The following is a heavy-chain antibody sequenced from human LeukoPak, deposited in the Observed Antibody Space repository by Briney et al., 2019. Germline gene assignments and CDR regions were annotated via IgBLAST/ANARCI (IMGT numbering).Heavy chain of an antibody. CDR1: GGSISSYY. J-gene: IGHJ6*02. D-gene: IGHD3-10*01. V-gene: IGHV4-59*01. CDR2: IYYSGST. CDR3: ARGSWGFGELYYGMDV. Sequence: PSETLSLTCTVSGGSISSYYWSWIRQPPGKGLEWIGYIYYSGSTNYNPSLKSRATIPVDTSKNQFSLKLSSVTAADTAVYYCARGSWGFGELYYGMDVWGQGTTVTVSS.